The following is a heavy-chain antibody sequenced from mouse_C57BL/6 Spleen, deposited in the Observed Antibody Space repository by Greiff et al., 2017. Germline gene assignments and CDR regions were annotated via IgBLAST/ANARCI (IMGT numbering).Heavy chain of an antibody. V-gene: IGHV1-53*01. CDR2: INPSNGGT. J-gene: IGHJ2*01. Sequence: QVQLQQPGTELVKPGASVKLSCKASGYTFTSYWMHWVKQRPGQGLEWIGNINPSNGGTNYNEKFKSKATLTVDKSSSTAYMQLSSLTSEDSAVYYWARNDGSSYARYFDYWGQGTTLTVSS. D-gene: IGHD1-1*01. CDR3: ARNDGSSYARYFDY. CDR1: GYTFTSYW.